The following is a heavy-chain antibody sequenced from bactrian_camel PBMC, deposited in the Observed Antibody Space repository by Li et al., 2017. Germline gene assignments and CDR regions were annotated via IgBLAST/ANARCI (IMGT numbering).Heavy chain of an antibody. CDR1: GFTFSSYD. CDR3: ATSTAHGGSAGGYNV. CDR2: IYSDGSNT. J-gene: IGHJ4*01. D-gene: IGHD6*01. V-gene: IGHV3-2*01. Sequence: QPVESGGGLVQPGGSLRLSCAASGFTFSSYDMTWVRQAPGKGLEWVSSIYSDGSNTYYADSVKGRFTISRDSAKNTVYLQMNSLKPQDTAVYYCATSTAHGGSAGGYNVWGQGTQVTVS.